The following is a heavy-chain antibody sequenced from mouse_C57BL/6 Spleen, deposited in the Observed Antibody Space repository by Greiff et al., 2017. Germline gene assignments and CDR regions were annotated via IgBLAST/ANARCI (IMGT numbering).Heavy chain of an antibody. CDR1: GYTFTGSW. Sequence: QVQLQQSGAELMKPGASVKLSCKATGYTFTGSWIEWVKQRPGHGLEWIGEILPGSGSTNYNEKFKGKATFTADTSSNTAYMQLSSLTTEDSTIYYCASKKEGDYDEGFAYWGQGTLVTVSA. CDR2: ILPGSGST. D-gene: IGHD2-4*01. V-gene: IGHV1-9*01. CDR3: ASKKEGDYDEGFAY. J-gene: IGHJ3*01.